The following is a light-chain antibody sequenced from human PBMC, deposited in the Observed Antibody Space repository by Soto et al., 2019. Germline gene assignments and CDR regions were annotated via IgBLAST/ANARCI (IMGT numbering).Light chain of an antibody. CDR1: RSISDW. Sequence: DIQMTQSPSTLSPSVGDRVTITCRASRSISDWLAWYQQKPGKAPSLLIFDASNLKSGVPSRFSGSGSGTEFTLTISGLQPDDVATYYCLQYTSHSWTFGQGTKVEIK. CDR2: DAS. CDR3: LQYTSHSWT. J-gene: IGKJ1*01. V-gene: IGKV1-5*01.